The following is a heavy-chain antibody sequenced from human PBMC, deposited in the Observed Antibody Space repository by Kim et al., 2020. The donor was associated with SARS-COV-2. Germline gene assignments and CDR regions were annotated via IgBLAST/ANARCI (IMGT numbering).Heavy chain of an antibody. CDR3: ARAEGYYYYYGMDV. CDR1: GFTFSSYA. Sequence: GGSLRLSCAASGFTFSSYAMHWVRQAPGKGLEWLAVISYDGSNKYYADSVKGRFTISRDNSKNTLYLQMNSLRAEDTAVYYCARAEGYYYYYGMDVWGQG. V-gene: IGHV3-30-3*01. CDR2: ISYDGSNK. J-gene: IGHJ6*02.